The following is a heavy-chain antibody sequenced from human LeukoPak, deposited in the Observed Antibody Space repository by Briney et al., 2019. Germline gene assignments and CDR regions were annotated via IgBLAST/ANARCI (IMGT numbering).Heavy chain of an antibody. CDR1: GGSISSYY. CDR2: IYYSGST. J-gene: IGHJ5*02. CDR3: AAVVPAAIGWLNP. V-gene: IGHV4-59*01. D-gene: IGHD2-2*01. Sequence: SETLSLTCTVSGGSISSYYWSWIRQPPGKGLEWIGYIYYSGSTNYNPSLKSRVTISVDTSKNQFSLKLSSVTAADTAVYYCAAVVPAAIGWLNPWGQGTLVTVSS.